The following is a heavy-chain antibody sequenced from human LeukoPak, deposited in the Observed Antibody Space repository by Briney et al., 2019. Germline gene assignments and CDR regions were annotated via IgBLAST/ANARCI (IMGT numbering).Heavy chain of an antibody. CDR1: GGSISSSSYY. V-gene: IGHV4-39*01. D-gene: IGHD3-10*01. Sequence: PSDTLSLTCTVSGGSISSSSYYWGWIRQPPGKGLEWIGSIYYSGSTYYNPSLKSRVTKSVDTSKNQFSLKLSSVTAADTAVYYCARRIGGSGSGFDYWGQGTLVTVSS. CDR2: IYYSGST. CDR3: ARRIGGSGSGFDY. J-gene: IGHJ4*02.